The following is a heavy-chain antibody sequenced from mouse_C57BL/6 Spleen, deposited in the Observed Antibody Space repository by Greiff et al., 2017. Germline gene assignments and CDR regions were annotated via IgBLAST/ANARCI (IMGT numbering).Heavy chain of an antibody. CDR1: GYTFTDYY. CDR3: ARNPYHYYGSSYWYFDV. V-gene: IGHV1-75*01. J-gene: IGHJ1*03. Sequence: VQLQQSGPELVKPGASVKISCKASGYTFTDYYINWVKQRPGQGLEWIGWIFPGSGSTYYNEKFKGKATLTVDKSSSTAYMLLSSLTSEDSAVYFCARNPYHYYGSSYWYFDVWGTGTTVTVSS. D-gene: IGHD1-1*01. CDR2: IFPGSGST.